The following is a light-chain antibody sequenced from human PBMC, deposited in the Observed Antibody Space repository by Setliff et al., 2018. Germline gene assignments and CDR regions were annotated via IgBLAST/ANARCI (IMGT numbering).Light chain of an antibody. CDR2: RNN. CDR3: AAWDDSLNGYV. Sequence: QSALTQSPSASGTPGQRVTISCSGSSSNIGSNTVNWYQQLPGTAPKLLIYRNNQRPSGVPDRFSGSKSDTSASLAISGLQSEDEADYYCAAWDDSLNGYVFGTGTKVTVL. J-gene: IGLJ1*01. V-gene: IGLV1-44*01. CDR1: SSNIGSNT.